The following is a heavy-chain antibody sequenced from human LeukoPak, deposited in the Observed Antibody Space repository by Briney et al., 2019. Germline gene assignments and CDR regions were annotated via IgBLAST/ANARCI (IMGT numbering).Heavy chain of an antibody. V-gene: IGHV3-30-3*01. CDR2: ISYDGSNK. CDR1: GFTFSSYA. J-gene: IGHJ4*02. CDR3: ARGAAAAGTIY. D-gene: IGHD6-13*01. Sequence: GGSLRPSCAASGFTFSSYAMHWVRQAPGKGLEWVAVISYDGSNKYYADSVKGRFTISRDNSKNTLYLQMNSLRAEDTAVYYCARGAAAAGTIYWGQGTLVTVSS.